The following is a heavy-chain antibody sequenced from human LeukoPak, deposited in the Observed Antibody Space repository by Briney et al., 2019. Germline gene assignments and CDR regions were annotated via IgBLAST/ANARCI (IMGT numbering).Heavy chain of an antibody. Sequence: GRSLRLSCAASGFTFSSYAMHWVRQAPGKGLEGVAVISYDGSNKYYADSVKGRFTISRDNSKNTLYLQMNSLRAEDTAVYYCARDMYQLPALADYWGQGTLVTVSS. CDR1: GFTFSSYA. V-gene: IGHV3-30*04. CDR2: ISYDGSNK. D-gene: IGHD2-2*01. J-gene: IGHJ4*02. CDR3: ARDMYQLPALADY.